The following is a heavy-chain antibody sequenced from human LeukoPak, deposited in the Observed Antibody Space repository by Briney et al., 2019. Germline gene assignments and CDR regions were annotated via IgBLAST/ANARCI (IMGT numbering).Heavy chain of an antibody. CDR2: IDYSGST. D-gene: IGHD2-15*01. CDR3: ARDLPGRTDAFDI. J-gene: IGHJ3*02. V-gene: IGHV4-31*03. CDR1: GGSISSGGYY. Sequence: SETLSLTCTVSGGSISSGGYYWSWIRQHPGKALEWIGYIDYSGSTYYNPSLKSRVTISVDTSKNQFSLKLSSVTAADTAVYYCARDLPGRTDAFDIWGQGTMVTVSS.